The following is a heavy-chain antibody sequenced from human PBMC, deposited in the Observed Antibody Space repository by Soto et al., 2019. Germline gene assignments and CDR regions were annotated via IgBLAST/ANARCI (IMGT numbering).Heavy chain of an antibody. J-gene: IGHJ5*02. CDR3: ARAATESYSSSWYPWFDP. Sequence: SVKVSCKASGGTFSSYAISWVRQAPGQGLEWMGGVIPIFGTANYAQKFQGRVTITADESTSTAYMELSSLRSEDTAVYYCARAATESYSSSWYPWFDPWGQGTPVTVS. V-gene: IGHV1-69*13. CDR1: GGTFSSYA. D-gene: IGHD6-13*01. CDR2: VIPIFGTA.